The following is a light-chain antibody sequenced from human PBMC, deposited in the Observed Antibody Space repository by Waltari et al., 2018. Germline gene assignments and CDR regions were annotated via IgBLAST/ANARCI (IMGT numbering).Light chain of an antibody. CDR1: ALTKQY. V-gene: IGLV3-25*03. CDR3: QSTDSSGTDVV. CDR2: KDS. J-gene: IGLJ2*01. Sequence: SYKLTQPPSVSVSPGQTARITCSGDALTKQYVHWYQQKPGQAPVILISKDSERPSGIPERISGSSSGAIVTLTITGVQAEDEADYYCQSTDSSGTDVVFGGGTKLNV.